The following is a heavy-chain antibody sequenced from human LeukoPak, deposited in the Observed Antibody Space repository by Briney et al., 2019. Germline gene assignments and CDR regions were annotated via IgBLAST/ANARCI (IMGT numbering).Heavy chain of an antibody. CDR1: GYTFTGYY. J-gene: IGHJ4*02. CDR2: INPNSGGT. D-gene: IGHD6-13*01. Sequence: ASVKVPCKASGYTFTGYYMHWVRQAPGQGLEWMRWINPNSGGTSYAQKFQGRVTMTRDTSISTAYMELSRLRSDDTAVYYCARGRTIAAAGRLFDYWGQGTLVTVSS. V-gene: IGHV1-2*02. CDR3: ARGRTIAAAGRLFDY.